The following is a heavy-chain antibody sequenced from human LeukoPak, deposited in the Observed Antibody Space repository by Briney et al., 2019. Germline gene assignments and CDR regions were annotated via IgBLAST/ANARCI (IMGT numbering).Heavy chain of an antibody. V-gene: IGHV4-39*01. J-gene: IGHJ4*02. Sequence: PSATLSLTCTVSGDSISSSTYYWGWIRQPPGKGLEWIGSINNGGNTYYNPSLKSRVILSVDTSKNQFSLKLSSVTAADTAVYYCARRRTGSYSDYWGQGTLVTVSS. CDR1: GDSISSSTYY. D-gene: IGHD3/OR15-3a*01. CDR2: INNGGNT. CDR3: ARRRTGSYSDY.